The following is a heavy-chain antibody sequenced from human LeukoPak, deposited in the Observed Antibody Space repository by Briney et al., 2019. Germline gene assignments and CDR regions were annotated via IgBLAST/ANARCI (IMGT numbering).Heavy chain of an antibody. Sequence: SETLSLTCTVSGGSVSTSSYCWGWIRQPPGKGLEWIGSVCYSGSTYYSPSLKSRVTISVDTSKTQFSLKLSSVTAADTAVYYCARSGFDEGWFDPWGQGTLVTVSS. D-gene: IGHD5-12*01. CDR2: VCYSGST. J-gene: IGHJ5*02. V-gene: IGHV4-39*07. CDR3: ARSGFDEGWFDP. CDR1: GGSVSTSSYC.